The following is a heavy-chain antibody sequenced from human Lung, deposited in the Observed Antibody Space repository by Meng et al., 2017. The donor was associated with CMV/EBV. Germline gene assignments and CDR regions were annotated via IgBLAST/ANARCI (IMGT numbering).Heavy chain of an antibody. V-gene: IGHV3-53*01. CDR2: IYSGGTT. CDR3: ARSILSNGFDAFDI. D-gene: IGHD2/OR15-2a*01. J-gene: IGHJ3*02. CDR1: GFIVSSTY. Sequence: GGSLRLXCEASGFIVSSTYMSWVRQAPGKGLEWVSVIYSGGTTFKANSVKGRFTISRDNSKNTLFLQMNRLRAEDTAVYYCARSILSNGFDAFDIWGQGTMVTAS.